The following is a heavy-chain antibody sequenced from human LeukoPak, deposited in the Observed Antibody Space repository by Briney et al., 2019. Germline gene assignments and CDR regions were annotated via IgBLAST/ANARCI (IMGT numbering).Heavy chain of an antibody. CDR3: VAEKWSGGFDY. CDR2: IYTSGRT. CDR1: GGSISSSSYY. D-gene: IGHD3-10*01. V-gene: IGHV4-61*02. Sequence: SETLSLNCTVSGGSISSSSYYWGWIRQPAGEGLEWIGRIYTSGRTNYNPSLKSRVTISVDKSKNQLSLKLSSVTAADTAVYYCVAEKWSGGFDYWGQGTLVTVSS. J-gene: IGHJ4*02.